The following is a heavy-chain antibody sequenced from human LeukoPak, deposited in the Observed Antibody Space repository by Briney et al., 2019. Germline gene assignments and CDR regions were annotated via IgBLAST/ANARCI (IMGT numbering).Heavy chain of an antibody. D-gene: IGHD3-22*01. J-gene: IGHJ4*02. CDR1: GFTFSGYA. CDR2: ISDSGGST. Sequence: GGFLRLSCAASGFTFSGYAMSWVRQAPGKGLEWVSTISDSGGSTYYADSVKGRFTISKDNSKNTLYLQLNSLRAEDTAIYYCAKDGRLYDGSGYYQLDYWGQGTLVTVSS. V-gene: IGHV3-23*01. CDR3: AKDGRLYDGSGYYQLDY.